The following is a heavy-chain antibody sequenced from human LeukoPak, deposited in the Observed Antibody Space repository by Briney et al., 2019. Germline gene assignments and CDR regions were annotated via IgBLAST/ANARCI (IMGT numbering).Heavy chain of an antibody. CDR1: GFTFSSYA. D-gene: IGHD6-13*01. CDR2: ISYDGSNK. CDR3: AREQQQLHYYYYGMDV. V-gene: IGHV3-30-3*01. Sequence: GGSLRLSCAASGFTFSSYAMHWVRQAPGKGLEWVAVISYDGSNKYYADSVKGRFTISRDNSKNTLYLQMNSLRAEDTAVYYCAREQQQLHYYYYGMDVWGQGTTVTVSS. J-gene: IGHJ6*02.